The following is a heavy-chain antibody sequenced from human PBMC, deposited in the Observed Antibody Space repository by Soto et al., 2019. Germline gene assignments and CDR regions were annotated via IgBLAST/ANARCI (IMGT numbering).Heavy chain of an antibody. D-gene: IGHD2-2*01. CDR3: ATIVVPAARNYYYYYMDV. J-gene: IGHJ6*03. Sequence: PGGSLRLSCAASGFTFSDYYMSWIRQAPGKGLEWVSYISSSGSTIYYADSVKGRFTISRDNAKNSLYLQMNSLRAEDTAVYYCATIVVPAARNYYYYYMDVWGKGTTVTVSS. V-gene: IGHV3-11*01. CDR2: ISSSGSTI. CDR1: GFTFSDYY.